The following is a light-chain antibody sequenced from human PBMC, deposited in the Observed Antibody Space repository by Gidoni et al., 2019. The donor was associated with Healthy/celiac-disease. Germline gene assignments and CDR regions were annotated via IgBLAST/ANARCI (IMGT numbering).Light chain of an antibody. CDR3: CSYAGSYTYV. CDR1: SSDVGGYNY. Sequence: QSALTRPASVSGSPGRSVTISGPGTSSDVGGYNYVSWYQQHPGKAPKLMIYDVSKRPSGVPDRFSGSKSGNTASLTISGLQAEDEADYYCCSYAGSYTYVFGTGTKVTVL. V-gene: IGLV2-11*01. CDR2: DVS. J-gene: IGLJ1*01.